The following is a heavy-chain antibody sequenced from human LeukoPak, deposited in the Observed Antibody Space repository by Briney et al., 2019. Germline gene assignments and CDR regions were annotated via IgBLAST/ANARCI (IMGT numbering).Heavy chain of an antibody. V-gene: IGHV4-39*01. D-gene: IGHD6-13*01. CDR3: ARQTSGYSSSWPPDWFDP. J-gene: IGHJ5*02. CDR2: IYYSGST. Sequence: PSETLSLTCTVSGGSISSSSYYWGWICQPPGKGLEWIGSIYYSGSTYYNPSLKSRVTISVDTSKNQFSLKLSSVTATDTAVYYCARQTSGYSSSWPPDWFDPWGQGTLVTVSS. CDR1: GGSISSSSYY.